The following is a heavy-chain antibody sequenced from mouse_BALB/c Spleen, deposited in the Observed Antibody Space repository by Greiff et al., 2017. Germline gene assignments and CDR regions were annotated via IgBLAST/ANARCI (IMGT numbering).Heavy chain of an antibody. J-gene: IGHJ2*01. CDR3: ARGGYYRYPYYFDY. CDR2: ISSGSSTI. Sequence: EVQLVESGGGLVQPGGSRKLSCAASGFTFSSFGMHWVRQAPEKGLEWVAYISSGSSTIYYADTVKGRFTISRDNPKNTLFLQMTSLRSEDTAMYYCARGGYYRYPYYFDYWGQGTTLTVSS. CDR1: GFTFSSFG. V-gene: IGHV5-17*02. D-gene: IGHD2-14*01.